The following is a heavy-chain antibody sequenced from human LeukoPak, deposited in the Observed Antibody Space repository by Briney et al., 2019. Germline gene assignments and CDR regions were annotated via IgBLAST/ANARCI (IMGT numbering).Heavy chain of an antibody. D-gene: IGHD6-19*01. Sequence: ASVKVSCKASGYTFTSYDINWVRQATGQGLEWMGWMNPNSGNTGYAQTFQGRVTMTRNTSISTAYMELSSLKSEDTAAYYCARGLNSGWFDFDSWGQGTLVTVSS. CDR3: ARGLNSGWFDFDS. V-gene: IGHV1-8*01. CDR2: MNPNSGNT. J-gene: IGHJ4*02. CDR1: GYTFTSYD.